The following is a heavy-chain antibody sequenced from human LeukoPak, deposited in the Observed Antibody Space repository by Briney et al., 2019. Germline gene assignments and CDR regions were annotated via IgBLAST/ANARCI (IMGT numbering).Heavy chain of an antibody. CDR2: FHHSGST. CDR1: GYSISSGFY. J-gene: IGHJ4*02. Sequence: ASETLSLTCGVSGYSISSGFYWDWIRQPPGKGLEWIGSFHHSGSTPYNPSLNSRVSISVDTSKNQLSLKLSSVTAADTAVYYCARREGYNFDYWGQGTLVTVSS. V-gene: IGHV4-38-2*01. D-gene: IGHD5-24*01. CDR3: ARREGYNFDY.